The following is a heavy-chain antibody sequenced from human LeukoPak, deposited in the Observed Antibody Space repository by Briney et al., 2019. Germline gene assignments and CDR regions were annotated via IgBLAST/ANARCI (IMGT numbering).Heavy chain of an antibody. CDR3: TRGREGNYGLFDS. V-gene: IGHV3-74*01. CDR2: ISNVGRST. CDR1: GFSFNSYW. J-gene: IGHJ4*02. Sequence: GGSLRLSCAASGFSFNSYWMHWVRQAPGSGLVWVSRISNVGRSTSFADSVKGRFTISRDNAKNTLYLQRNSLGAEDTAVYYCTRGREGNYGLFDSWGQGTLVTVSS. D-gene: IGHD3-10*01.